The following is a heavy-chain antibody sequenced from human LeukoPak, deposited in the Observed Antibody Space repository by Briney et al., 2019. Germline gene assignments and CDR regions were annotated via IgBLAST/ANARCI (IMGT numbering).Heavy chain of an antibody. CDR3: TTVRLTGTRYFDY. CDR2: IKGKIDGGTI. D-gene: IGHD3-9*01. V-gene: IGHV3-15*01. Sequence: GGSLRLSCAASGLTFTNAWMGWVRQAPGKGLEWVGRIKGKIDGGTIEYAAPVKGRFSISRDDSEDTLYLQMNSLKTEDTAVYYCTTVRLTGTRYFDYWGQGIQVSLCS. J-gene: IGHJ4*02. CDR1: GLTFTNAW.